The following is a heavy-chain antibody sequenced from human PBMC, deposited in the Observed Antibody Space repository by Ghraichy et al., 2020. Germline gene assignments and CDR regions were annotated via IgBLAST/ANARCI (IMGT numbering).Heavy chain of an antibody. CDR2: MNNGGGSS. CDR3: AKLAGNFAPGYFDL. V-gene: IGHV3-23*01. CDR1: GFTFNIYA. D-gene: IGHD3-9*01. J-gene: IGHJ2*01. Sequence: GGSLRLSCAASGFTFNIYAMAWVRQAPGKGLEWVSAMNNGGGSSYYADSVKGRFTISRDNSKNTLSLQMNSLRAEDTAVYYCAKLAGNFAPGYFDLWGRGTLVTVSS.